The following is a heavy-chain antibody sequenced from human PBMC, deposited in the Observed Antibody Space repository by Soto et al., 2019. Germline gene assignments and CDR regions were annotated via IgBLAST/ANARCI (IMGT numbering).Heavy chain of an antibody. Sequence: QVQLVQSGAEVKKPGASVKVSCKASGYTFSSYDINWVRQATGQGLEWMGWLNPNSGDTGYAQKFQGRVTLTRNTSINTAYIDLSCLTSDDTAVYYCSTSGGGWYLYWGQGTLVTVSS. CDR2: LNPNSGDT. CDR3: STSGGGWYLY. CDR1: GYTFSSYD. J-gene: IGHJ4*02. D-gene: IGHD6-19*01. V-gene: IGHV1-8*01.